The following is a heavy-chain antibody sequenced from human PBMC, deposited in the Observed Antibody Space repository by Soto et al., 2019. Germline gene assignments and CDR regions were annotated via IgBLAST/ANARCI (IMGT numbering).Heavy chain of an antibody. J-gene: IGHJ4*02. CDR3: ARDTGDGTFDF. CDR1: GYTFCSYP. Sequence: ASVEVSCKASGYTFCSYPIHWVRQAPGQRLECMGWINAGYGNTKSSQKFQDRVTISRDTSASTAYMELTSLRSEDTAVYYCARDTGDGTFDFWGQGTLVTVSS. V-gene: IGHV1-3*01. CDR2: INAGYGNT. D-gene: IGHD7-27*01.